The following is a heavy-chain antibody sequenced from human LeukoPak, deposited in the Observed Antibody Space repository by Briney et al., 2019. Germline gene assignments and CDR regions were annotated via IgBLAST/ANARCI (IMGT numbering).Heavy chain of an antibody. CDR3: ARDLYYGSGGYYFDY. V-gene: IGHV3-66*01. CDR2: IYSGGDT. CDR1: GFTVSSTY. J-gene: IGHJ4*02. D-gene: IGHD3-10*01. Sequence: GGSLRLSCAASGFTVSSTYMSWVREAPGKGLEWGSVIYSGGDTYYADSVRGRFTISRDNSKNTLYLQMNSLRAEDTAVYYCARDLYYGSGGYYFDYWGQGSLVTVSS.